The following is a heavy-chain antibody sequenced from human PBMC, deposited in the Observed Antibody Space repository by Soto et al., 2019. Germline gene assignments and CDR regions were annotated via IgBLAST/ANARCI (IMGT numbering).Heavy chain of an antibody. J-gene: IGHJ5*02. D-gene: IGHD6-19*01. CDR1: GYTFTTYG. V-gene: IGHV1-18*01. Sequence: QVQLVQSGAEVKKPGASVKVSCKASGYTFTTYGISWVRQAPGLGLEWMGWISAYNGNTKNVQRLQGRVTMTTDTSTSTAYMELRSLRSDDTAVYYCARDLIAVRPGWFDPWGQGTLVTVSS. CDR2: ISAYNGNT. CDR3: ARDLIAVRPGWFDP.